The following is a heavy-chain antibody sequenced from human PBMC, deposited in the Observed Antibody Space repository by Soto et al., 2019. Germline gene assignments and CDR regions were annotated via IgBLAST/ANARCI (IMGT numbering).Heavy chain of an antibody. CDR1: GFIFSNYA. Sequence: DVQLLESGGDLVQPGGSLRLSCAASGFIFSNYAMSWVRQAPGKGLEWVSLIRGSGGPTNYADSVKGRFTVSRDNSKNILLLQINSLRAEDTAVYYCVKDFRVGYDWTHDWGQGTLVTVSS. CDR2: IRGSGGPT. CDR3: VKDFRVGYDWTHD. V-gene: IGHV3-23*01. J-gene: IGHJ4*02. D-gene: IGHD5-12*01.